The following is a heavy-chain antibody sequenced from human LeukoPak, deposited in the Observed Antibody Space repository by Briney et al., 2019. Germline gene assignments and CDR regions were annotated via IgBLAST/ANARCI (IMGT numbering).Heavy chain of an antibody. D-gene: IGHD3-22*01. CDR1: GGSFSGYY. J-gene: IGHJ3*02. CDR3: ATRVGSYDSSGSDAFDI. CDR2: INHSGST. Sequence: SETLSLTCAVYGGSFSGYYWSWIRQPPGKGLEWIGEINHSGSTNYNPSLKSRVTISVDTSKNQFSLKPSSVTAADTAVYYCATRVGSYDSSGSDAFDIWGQGTMVTVSS. V-gene: IGHV4-34*01.